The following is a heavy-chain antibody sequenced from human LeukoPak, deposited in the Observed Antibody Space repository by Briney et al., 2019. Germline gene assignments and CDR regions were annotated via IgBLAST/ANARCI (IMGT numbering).Heavy chain of an antibody. V-gene: IGHV3-23*01. J-gene: IGHJ4*02. CDR2: ISGSGGST. CDR1: GFTLRSYG. D-gene: IGHD6-6*01. Sequence: GGSLRLSCAASGFTLRSYGLHWVRQAPGKGLEWVSAISGSGGSTYYADSVKGRFTISRDNSKNTLYLQMNSLRAEDTAVYYCAKDLMEGEVEQLAIFDYWGQGTLVTVSS. CDR3: AKDLMEGEVEQLAIFDY.